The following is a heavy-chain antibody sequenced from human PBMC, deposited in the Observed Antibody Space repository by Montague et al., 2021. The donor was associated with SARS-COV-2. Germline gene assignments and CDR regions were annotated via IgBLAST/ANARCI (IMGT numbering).Heavy chain of an antibody. D-gene: IGHD1-26*01. CDR1: GGSISSGSYY. J-gene: IGHJ5*02. V-gene: IGHV4-61*02. CDR3: SSEARCNWFDP. Sequence: TLSLTCTVSGGSISSGSYYWSWIRQPAGKGLEWIGRIYTSGSTNHNPSLKSRVTISVDTYKNQFSLKLSSVTAADTAAYFCSSEARCNWFDPWGQGVSVTVSS. CDR2: IYTSGST.